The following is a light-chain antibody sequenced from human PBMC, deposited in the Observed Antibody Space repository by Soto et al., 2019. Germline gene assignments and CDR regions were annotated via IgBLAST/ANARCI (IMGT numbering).Light chain of an antibody. J-gene: IGKJ1*01. CDR2: WAS. CDR3: QQYYITPPT. V-gene: IGKV4-1*01. CDR1: QSVLYSSNNKNY. Sequence: DIVMTQSPDSLAVSLGERATINCKSSQSVLYSSNNKNYLAWYQQKPGQPPKLLIYWASTRESGVPDRLSGSGYGTDLTLTISGLQADDVAVYYCQQYYITPPTFGQGTKVEIK.